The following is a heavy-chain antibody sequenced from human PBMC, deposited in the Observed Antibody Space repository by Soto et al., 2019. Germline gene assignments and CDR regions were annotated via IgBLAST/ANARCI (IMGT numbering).Heavy chain of an antibody. V-gene: IGHV1-3*01. Sequence: WASVKVSCKASGYTFTSYAMHWVRQAPGQRLEWMGWINAGNGNTKYSQKFQGRVTITRDTSASTAYMELSSLRSEDTAVYYCARDYGGRRGYYFDYWGQGTLVTVSS. CDR2: INAGNGNT. CDR1: GYTFTSYA. J-gene: IGHJ4*02. D-gene: IGHD3-10*01. CDR3: ARDYGGRRGYYFDY.